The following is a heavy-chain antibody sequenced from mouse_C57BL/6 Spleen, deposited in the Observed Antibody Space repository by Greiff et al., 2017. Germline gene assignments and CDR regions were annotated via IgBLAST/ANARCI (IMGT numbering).Heavy chain of an antibody. V-gene: IGHV1-15*01. CDR1: GYTFTDYE. CDR2: IDPETGGT. Sequence: QVQLQQSGAELVRPGASVTLSCKASGYTFTDYEMHWVKQTPVHGLEWIGAIDPETGGTAYNQKFKGKAILTADKSSSTAYMELRSLTSEDSAVYYCTRLTTEPEFGYWGQGTTLTVSS. J-gene: IGHJ2*01. CDR3: TRLTTEPEFGY. D-gene: IGHD1-1*01.